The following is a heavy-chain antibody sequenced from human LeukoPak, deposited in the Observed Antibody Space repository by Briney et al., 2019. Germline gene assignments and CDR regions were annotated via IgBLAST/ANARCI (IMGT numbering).Heavy chain of an antibody. V-gene: IGHV4-34*01. J-gene: IGHJ4*02. Sequence: PSETLSLTCAVYGGSFSGYYWSWIRQPPGKGLEWIGEINHCGSTNYNPSLKSRVTISVDTSKNQFSLKLSSVTAADTAVYYCARGYVAVADYWGQGTLVTVSS. CDR2: INHCGST. CDR1: GGSFSGYY. CDR3: ARGYVAVADY. D-gene: IGHD6-19*01.